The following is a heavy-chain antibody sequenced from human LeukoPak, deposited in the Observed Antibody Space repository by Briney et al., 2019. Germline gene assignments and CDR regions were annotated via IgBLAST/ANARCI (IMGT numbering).Heavy chain of an antibody. D-gene: IGHD4-17*01. CDR1: GFTFSSYS. Sequence: GGSLRLSCAASGFTFSSYSMNWVRQAPGKGLEWVSSISSSSSYIYYADSVKGRFTISRGNAKNSLYLQMNSLRAEDTAVYYCAKEKVGRFDYRDYVEDYSDDYWGQGTLVTVSS. V-gene: IGHV3-21*04. J-gene: IGHJ4*02. CDR3: AKEKVGRFDYRDYVEDYSDDY. CDR2: ISSSSSYI.